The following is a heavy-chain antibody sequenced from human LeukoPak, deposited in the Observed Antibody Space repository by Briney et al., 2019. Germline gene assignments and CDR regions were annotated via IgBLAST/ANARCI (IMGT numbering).Heavy chain of an antibody. D-gene: IGHD2-2*02. Sequence: SETLSLTCTVSGGSISSGSYYWRWIRQPAGKGLEWIGRIYTSGSTNYNPSLKSRVTISVDTSKNQFSLKLSSVTAADTAVYYCAREGHCSSTSCYTGYYYYYMDVWGKGTTVTISS. CDR2: IYTSGST. CDR3: AREGHCSSTSCYTGYYYYYMDV. CDR1: GGSISSGSYY. V-gene: IGHV4-61*02. J-gene: IGHJ6*03.